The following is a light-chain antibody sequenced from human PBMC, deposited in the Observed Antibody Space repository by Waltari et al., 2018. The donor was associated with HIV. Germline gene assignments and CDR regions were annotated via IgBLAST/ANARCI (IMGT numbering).Light chain of an antibody. CDR1: VLAKKY. J-gene: IGLJ3*02. V-gene: IGLV3-27*01. CDR2: KDS. Sequence: SYELTQPSSVSVSPGQTARITCSGDVLAKKYARWFQQKPGQAPVLVIYKDSERPSGIPGRFSGSSSGTTVTLTISGAQVEDEAHYYCYSAADNDLRVFGGGTKLTVL. CDR3: YSAADNDLRV.